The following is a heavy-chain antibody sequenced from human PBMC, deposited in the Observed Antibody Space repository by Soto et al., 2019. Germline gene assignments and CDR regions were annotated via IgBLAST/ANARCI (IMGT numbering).Heavy chain of an antibody. J-gene: IGHJ5*02. D-gene: IGHD6-6*01. V-gene: IGHV1-2*04. CDR2: INPNSGGT. CDR3: ARDGQLVNKKDNWFDP. CDR1: GYTFTGYY. Sequence: ASVKVSCKASGYTFTGYYMHWVRQAPGQGLEWMGWINPNSGGTNYAQKFQGWVTMTRDTSISTAYMELSRLRSDDTAVYYCARDGQLVNKKDNWFDPWGQGTLVTVSS.